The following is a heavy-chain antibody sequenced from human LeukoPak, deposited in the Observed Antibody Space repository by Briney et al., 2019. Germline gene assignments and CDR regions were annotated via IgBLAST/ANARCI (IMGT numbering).Heavy chain of an antibody. D-gene: IGHD3-10*01. J-gene: IGHJ5*02. CDR2: ISSGSSTI. Sequence: GGSLRLSCAASGFTFSSYSMNWVRQAPGKGLEWVSYISSGSSTIYYADSVKGRFTISRDNAKNSLYLQMNSLRAEDTAVYYCARVQYYPWGQGTLVTVSS. CDR1: GFTFSSYS. V-gene: IGHV3-48*01. CDR3: ARVQYYP.